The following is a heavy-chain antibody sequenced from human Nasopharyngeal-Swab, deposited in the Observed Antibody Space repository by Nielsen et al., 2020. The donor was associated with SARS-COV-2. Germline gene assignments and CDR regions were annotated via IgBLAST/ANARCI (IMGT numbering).Heavy chain of an antibody. CDR2: ISASGGST. CDR1: GFTFSNYA. CDR3: AKEEYQLLQYYFDY. J-gene: IGHJ4*02. V-gene: IGHV3-23*01. Sequence: GGSLRLSCAASGFTFSNYAVTWVRQAPGKGLDWVSGISASGGSTYYADSVKGRFTISRDNSKNTLYLQMNSLTAEDTAVYYCAKEEYQLLQYYFDYWGQGNLVTVSS. D-gene: IGHD2-2*01.